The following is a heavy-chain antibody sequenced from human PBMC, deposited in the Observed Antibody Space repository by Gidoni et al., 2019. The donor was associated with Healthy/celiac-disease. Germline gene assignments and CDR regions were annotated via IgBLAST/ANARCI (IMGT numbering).Heavy chain of an antibody. Sequence: QVQLQQWGAGLLKPSETLSLTCAVYGGSFSGYYWSWIRQPPGKGLEWIGEINHSGSTNSNPSLKSRVTISVDTPKNQFSLKLSSVTAADTAVYYCARRIAARTFDYWGQGTLVTVSS. D-gene: IGHD6-6*01. CDR2: INHSGST. CDR3: ARRIAARTFDY. CDR1: GGSFSGYY. J-gene: IGHJ4*02. V-gene: IGHV4-34*01.